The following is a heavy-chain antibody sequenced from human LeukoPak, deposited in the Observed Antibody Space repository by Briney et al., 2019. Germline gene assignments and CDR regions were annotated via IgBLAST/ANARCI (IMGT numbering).Heavy chain of an antibody. V-gene: IGHV4-34*01. J-gene: IGHJ5*02. D-gene: IGHD3-16*01. CDR3: ARHYGP. Sequence: PSETLSLTCAAYGGSFSGYYWSWIRQPPGKGLEWIGSIYDSGSTYYNPSLKSRVTISVDTSKNQFSLKLNSVTAADTAVYYCARHYGPWGQGTLVTVSS. CDR2: IYDSGST. CDR1: GGSFSGYY.